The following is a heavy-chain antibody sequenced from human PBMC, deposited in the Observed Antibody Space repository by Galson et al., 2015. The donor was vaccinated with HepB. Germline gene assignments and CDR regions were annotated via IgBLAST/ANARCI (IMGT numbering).Heavy chain of an antibody. Sequence: SLRLSCAASGFTLSTYWMHWVRQTPGKGLVWLSRINTDGGTTSDADFLNGRFTASRDNAKNTLYLQMNSLRADDTAVYYCARSTFCGGDCTTYYFDLWGQGTLVTVSS. J-gene: IGHJ4*02. D-gene: IGHD2-21*02. CDR1: GFTLSTYW. V-gene: IGHV3-74*01. CDR3: ARSTFCGGDCTTYYFDL. CDR2: INTDGGTT.